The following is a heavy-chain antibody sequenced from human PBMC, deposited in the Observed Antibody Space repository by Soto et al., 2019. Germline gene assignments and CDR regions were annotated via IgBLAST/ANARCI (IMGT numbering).Heavy chain of an antibody. V-gene: IGHV1-8*01. CDR3: ARAMDEPASGGYYMDV. CDR2: MSAYNGNT. Sequence: ASVKRSCKTSGYAFTRYGISWLRHTTGQGLEWMGWMSAYNGNTDYAQKFQGRVTMTTNTSISTAYMELSSVTAADTAVYYCARAMDEPASGGYYMDVWGKGTTVTVSS. D-gene: IGHD1-1*01. CDR1: GYAFTRYG. J-gene: IGHJ6*03.